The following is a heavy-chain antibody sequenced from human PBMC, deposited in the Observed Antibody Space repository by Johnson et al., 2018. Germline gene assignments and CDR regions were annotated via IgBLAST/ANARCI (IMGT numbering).Heavy chain of an antibody. V-gene: IGHV3-43*01. D-gene: IGHD2/OR15-2a*01. Sequence: EVQLVESGGLVVQPGGSLRLSCVTSGFTFGEYAMHWVRQAPGKGLEWVSLVSWDGSTTYYADSVQGRFTISRDNSKNSLYLQMNGLRTEATALYYCARGDFPTSDFFYNYYYMGVWGKGTTVTVSS. CDR1: GFTFGEYA. J-gene: IGHJ6*03. CDR2: VSWDGSTT. CDR3: ARGDFPTSDFFYNYYYMGV.